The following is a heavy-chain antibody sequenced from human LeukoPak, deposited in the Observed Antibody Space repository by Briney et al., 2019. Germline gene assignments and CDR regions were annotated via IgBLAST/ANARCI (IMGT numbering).Heavy chain of an antibody. CDR2: ISPYNGNI. Sequence: GASVTVSCKAYGYTFSSHGISWVRQAPGQGLEWMGWISPYNGNINSAQKLQGRLTMTTDTSTNTAYMELRGLRSDDTAVYYCARDWVRYCSTASCLLQFDSWGQGTLVTVSS. CDR1: GYTFSSHG. D-gene: IGHD3-16*02. J-gene: IGHJ4*02. CDR3: ARDWVRYCSTASCLLQFDS. V-gene: IGHV1-18*01.